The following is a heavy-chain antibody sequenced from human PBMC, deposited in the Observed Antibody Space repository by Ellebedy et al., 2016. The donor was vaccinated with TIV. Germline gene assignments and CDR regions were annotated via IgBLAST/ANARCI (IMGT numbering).Heavy chain of an antibody. CDR3: ARATTYDVLTGAQTHHFDS. V-gene: IGHV4-4*02. CDR1: GGSLSSVNW. D-gene: IGHD3-9*01. J-gene: IGHJ4*02. Sequence: MPSETLSLTCVVSGGSLSSVNWWSWVRQTPGKGLEWIGRISHRGNTDYNPSLKSRVTLSLDTSEKQFSLKLTSVTAADTAVYYCARATTYDVLTGAQTHHFDSWGQGTLVTVSS. CDR2: ISHRGNT.